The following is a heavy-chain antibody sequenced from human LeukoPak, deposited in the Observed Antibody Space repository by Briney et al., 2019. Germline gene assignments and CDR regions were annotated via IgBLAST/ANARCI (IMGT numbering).Heavy chain of an antibody. D-gene: IGHD3-22*01. V-gene: IGHV4-31*03. J-gene: IGHJ5*02. CDR2: IYYSGST. CDR1: GGSISSGGYY. CDR3: ARVPPRTYDQGWFDP. Sequence: SETLSLTCTVSGGSISSGGYYWSWIRQHPGKGLEWIGYIYYSGSTYYNPSLKSRVTISVDTSKNQFSLKLSSVTAADTAVYYCARVPPRTYDQGWFDPWGQGTLVTVSS.